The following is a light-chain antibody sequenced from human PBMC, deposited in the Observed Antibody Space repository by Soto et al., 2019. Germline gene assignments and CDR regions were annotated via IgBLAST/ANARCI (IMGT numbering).Light chain of an antibody. Sequence: QSALTQPASVSGSPGQSITISCTGTSSDIGGYYLVSWYQQRPGKAPNLIIYEGNKRPSGVSNRFSASKSGNTASLTISGLRAEDEADYYCCSFAVSSTYVFGPGTKVTVL. CDR1: SSDIGGYYL. J-gene: IGLJ1*01. CDR3: CSFAVSSTYV. CDR2: EGN. V-gene: IGLV2-23*01.